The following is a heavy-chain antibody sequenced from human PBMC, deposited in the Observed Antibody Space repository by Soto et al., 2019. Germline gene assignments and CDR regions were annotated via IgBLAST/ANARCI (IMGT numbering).Heavy chain of an antibody. CDR2: IIPILGIA. J-gene: IGHJ4*02. V-gene: IGHV1-69*02. Sequence: QVQLVQSGAEVKKPGSSVKVSCKASGGTFSSYTISWVRQAPGQGLEWMGRIIPILGIANYAQKFQGRVTITADKSTSTAYMELSSLRSGDTAVYYCAGTMVRGVPLDYWGQGTLVTVSS. D-gene: IGHD3-10*01. CDR3: AGTMVRGVPLDY. CDR1: GGTFSSYT.